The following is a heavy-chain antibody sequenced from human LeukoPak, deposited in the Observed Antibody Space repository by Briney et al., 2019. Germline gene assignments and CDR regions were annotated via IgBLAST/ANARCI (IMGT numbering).Heavy chain of an antibody. CDR3: ARVAVFGVVSSDYYYYYMDV. Sequence: SETLSLTCTVSGGSISSYYWSWIRQPAGKGLEWIGRIYSSGSTNYNPSLKSRVTMSVDTSKNQFSLRLSSVTAADTAVYYCARVAVFGVVSSDYYYYYMDVWGKGTTVTVSS. CDR2: IYSSGST. D-gene: IGHD3-3*01. V-gene: IGHV4-4*07. CDR1: GGSISSYY. J-gene: IGHJ6*03.